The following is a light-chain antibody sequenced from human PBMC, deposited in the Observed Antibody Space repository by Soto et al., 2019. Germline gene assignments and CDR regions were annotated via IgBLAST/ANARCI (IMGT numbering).Light chain of an antibody. CDR2: GAS. CDR3: QQYNNWPPWT. J-gene: IGKJ1*01. Sequence: EIVMTQSPATLSLSPGERATLSCRASQSVSSNLAWYQHKPGQAPRLLIYGASTRATDIPARFSGSGSGTEFTLTISSLQSEDFAVYYCQQYNNWPPWTFGQGTKVEIK. CDR1: QSVSSN. V-gene: IGKV3-15*01.